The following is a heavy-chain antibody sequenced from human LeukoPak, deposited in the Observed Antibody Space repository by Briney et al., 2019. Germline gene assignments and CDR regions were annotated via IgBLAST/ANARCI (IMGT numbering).Heavy chain of an antibody. J-gene: IGHJ4*02. CDR1: GFIFSSYSMN. Sequence: SGGSLRLTCGASGFIFSSYSMNWVRQAPGKGLEWIGSIYYSGSTYYNPSLKSRVTIFVDTSKNQFSLKLSSVTAADTAVYYCASDMTTRPIDYWGQGTLVTVSS. V-gene: IGHV4-59*05. CDR3: ASDMTTRPIDY. CDR2: IYYSGST. D-gene: IGHD4-11*01.